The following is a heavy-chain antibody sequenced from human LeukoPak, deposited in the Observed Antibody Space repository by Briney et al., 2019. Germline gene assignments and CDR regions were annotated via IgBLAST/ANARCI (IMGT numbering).Heavy chain of an antibody. CDR2: IGTSSTTI. V-gene: IGHV3-48*01. CDR1: GFTFSSYT. D-gene: IGHD6-25*01. CDR3: ARFAAGGSYYYYMDV. J-gene: IGHJ6*03. Sequence: GGSLRLSCAASGFTFSSYTMNWVRQPPGKGLEWVSNIGTSSTTIYYADSVKGRFTISRDNAKNSLYLQMNSLRADNTAVYYCARFAAGGSYYYYMDVWGKGTTVTVSS.